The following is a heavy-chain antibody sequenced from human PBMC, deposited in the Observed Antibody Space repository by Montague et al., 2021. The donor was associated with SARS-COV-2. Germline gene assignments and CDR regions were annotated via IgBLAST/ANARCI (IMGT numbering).Heavy chain of an antibody. J-gene: IGHJ6*01. D-gene: IGHD4-17*01. CDR1: GFTFSRFA. V-gene: IGHV3-21*01. CDR3: ARWRSDGDYGTYNYYGMDV. Sequence: SLRLSCAASGFTFSRFAMNWVRQAPGKGLEWVSSISAPGTLIYYADSLKGRVTISRDNAKNSLYLQMNSLRAEDTAVYYCARWRSDGDYGTYNYYGMDVWGQGATVNVSS. CDR2: ISAPGTLI.